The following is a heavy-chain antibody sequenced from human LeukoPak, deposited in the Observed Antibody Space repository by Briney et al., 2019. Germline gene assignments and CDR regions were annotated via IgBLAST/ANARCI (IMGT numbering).Heavy chain of an antibody. CDR3: ARGGPWYCGGDCYAEYFQH. CDR2: ITDDSKTM. V-gene: IGHV3-48*04. CDR1: GFTFDTYS. Sequence: PGGSLRLSCVASGFTFDTYSMNWIRQAPGKGLEWTSYITDDSKTMYYADSVKGRFTISRDNAKNSLYLQMNSLRAEDTAVYYCARGGPWYCGGDCYAEYFQHWGQGTLVTVSS. J-gene: IGHJ1*01. D-gene: IGHD2-21*02.